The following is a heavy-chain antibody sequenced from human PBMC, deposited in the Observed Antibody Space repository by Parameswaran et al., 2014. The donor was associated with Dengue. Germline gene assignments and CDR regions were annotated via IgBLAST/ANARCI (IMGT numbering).Heavy chain of an antibody. CDR2: IRSKAYGGTT. Sequence: WIRQPPGKGLEWVGFIRSKAYGGTTEYAASVKGRFTISRDDSKSIAYLQMNSLKTEDTAVYYCTRGGLRDYYYGMDVWGQGTTVTVSS. V-gene: IGHV3-49*02. D-gene: IGHD5-12*01. CDR3: TRGGLRDYYYGMDV. J-gene: IGHJ6*02.